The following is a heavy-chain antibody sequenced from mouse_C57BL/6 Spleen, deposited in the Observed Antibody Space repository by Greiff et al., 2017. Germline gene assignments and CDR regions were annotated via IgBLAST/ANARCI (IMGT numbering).Heavy chain of an antibody. CDR3: AIFDYDLSGFY. Sequence: EVQRVESGPGLVKPSQSLSFTCSVTGYSITSGYFWYWIRQPPGNILEWMGYISYDGSNNYTPSLKNRTSITPDTTTNQFFLKLISLTTEDTASCDCAIFDYDLSGFYWGQGTTLTVSS. CDR1: GYSITSGYF. V-gene: IGHV3-6*01. D-gene: IGHD2-4*01. CDR2: ISYDGSN. J-gene: IGHJ2*01.